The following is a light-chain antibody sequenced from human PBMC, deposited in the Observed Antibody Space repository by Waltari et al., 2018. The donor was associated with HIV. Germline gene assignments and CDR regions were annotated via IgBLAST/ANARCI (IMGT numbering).Light chain of an antibody. V-gene: IGLV1-40*01. CDR2: GNI. J-gene: IGLJ3*02. Sequence: QPVLTQPPSVSGAPGLGVTVSCTGSGSNIGAGYDVHWYQQLPGPAPKLPIYGNINRPSGVPDRFSVSKAGTAASLAITGLQPGDEAEYYCQSYDSSLSAWVFGGGTKLTVL. CDR1: GSNIGAGYD. CDR3: QSYDSSLSAWV.